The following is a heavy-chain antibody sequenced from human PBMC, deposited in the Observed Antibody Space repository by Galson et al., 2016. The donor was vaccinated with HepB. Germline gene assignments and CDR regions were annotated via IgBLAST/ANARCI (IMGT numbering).Heavy chain of an antibody. CDR3: AKEMNAFDI. V-gene: IGHV1-3*04. CDR1: GYTFTNYH. J-gene: IGHJ3*02. CDR2: IRTGDGYT. Sequence: SCKASGYTFTNYHMHWVRQVPGQRLEWMGWIRTGDGYTTYSQDFQGRVTITRDTSASTAYMELSSLRSEDTAVYYCAKEMNAFDIWGLGTVVTVSS.